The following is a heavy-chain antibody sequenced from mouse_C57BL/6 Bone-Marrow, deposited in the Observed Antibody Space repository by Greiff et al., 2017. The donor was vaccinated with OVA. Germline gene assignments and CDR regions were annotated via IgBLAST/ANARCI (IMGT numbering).Heavy chain of an antibody. CDR1: GFTFSSYG. D-gene: IGHD1-1*02. CDR2: ISSGGSYT. Sequence: EVKLVESGGDLVKPGGSLKLSCAASGFTFSSYGMSWVRQTPDKRLEWVATISSGGSYTYYPDSVKGRFTISRDNAKNTLYLQMSSLKSEDTAMYYCGRGGGDWYFDVWGTGTTVTVSS. J-gene: IGHJ1*03. V-gene: IGHV5-6*01. CDR3: GRGGGDWYFDV.